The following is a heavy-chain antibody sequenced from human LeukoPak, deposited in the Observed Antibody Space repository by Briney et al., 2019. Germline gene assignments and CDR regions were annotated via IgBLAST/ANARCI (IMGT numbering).Heavy chain of an antibody. CDR1: GGTFSSYA. D-gene: IGHD3-22*01. V-gene: IGHV1-69*04. CDR3: AFYYYDSSGYYSFDY. Sequence: ASVKVSCKASGGTFSSYAISWVRQAPGQGLEWMGRIIPILGIANYAQKFQGRVTITADKSTSTAYMELSSLRSEDTAVYYCAFYYYDSSGYYSFDYWGQGTLVTVSS. CDR2: IIPILGIA. J-gene: IGHJ4*02.